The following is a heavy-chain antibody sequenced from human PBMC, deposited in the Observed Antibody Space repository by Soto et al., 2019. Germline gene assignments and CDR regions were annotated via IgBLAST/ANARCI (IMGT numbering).Heavy chain of an antibody. J-gene: IGHJ5*02. V-gene: IGHV1-18*01. CDR1: GYTFTSYG. Sequence: QVQLVQSGAEVKKPGASVKVSCKASGYTFTSYGISWVRQAPGQGLEWMGWISTNNGNTNYAQQLQGRVTMTTDTTTSTAYMELRSLRSDDTAVYYGARVSSGWYYWFDPWGQGTLVTVSS. CDR3: ARVSSGWYYWFDP. D-gene: IGHD6-19*01. CDR2: ISTNNGNT.